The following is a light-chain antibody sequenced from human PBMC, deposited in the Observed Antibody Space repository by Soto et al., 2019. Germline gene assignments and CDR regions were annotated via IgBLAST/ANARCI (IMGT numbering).Light chain of an antibody. CDR3: QSYDSSLSGYV. CDR2: SND. Sequence: QSALTQPPSVSGAPGQRVTISCTGTSSNIGAGFEVHWYQQIPGTAPKLLIYSNDNRPSGIPDRFSGSKSGTSASLAITGLQAEDEADFYCQSYDSSLSGYVFGTGTKLTVL. V-gene: IGLV1-40*01. CDR1: SSNIGAGFE. J-gene: IGLJ1*01.